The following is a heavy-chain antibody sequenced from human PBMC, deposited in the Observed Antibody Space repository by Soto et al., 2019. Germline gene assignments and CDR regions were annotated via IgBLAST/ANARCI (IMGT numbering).Heavy chain of an antibody. CDR1: GFTFTSYA. V-gene: IGHV3-23*01. D-gene: IGHD3-22*01. Sequence: EVQLLQSGGGLVQPGGSLRLSCAASGFTFTSYAMSWVRQAPGKGLAWVSTISGTGGSTYYPDSVKGRFTSSRDNSKNTVYLQMNSLRAEDAAVYYCAKEMTSGYYLFDYWGQGTLVTVSS. CDR2: ISGTGGST. J-gene: IGHJ4*02. CDR3: AKEMTSGYYLFDY.